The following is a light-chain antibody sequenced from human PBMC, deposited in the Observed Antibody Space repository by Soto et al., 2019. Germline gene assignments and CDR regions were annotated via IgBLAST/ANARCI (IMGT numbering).Light chain of an antibody. CDR1: QSVSTN. CDR2: GAS. Sequence: EIVMTQSPATLSVSPGERATLSCRASQSVSTNLAWYQQKPGQAPRLLIYGASTRAIGIPARFSGSGSGTEFTLTISSLQSEDFAVYYCQQYNNWPRTFGQGTQVDIK. CDR3: QQYNNWPRT. V-gene: IGKV3-15*01. J-gene: IGKJ1*01.